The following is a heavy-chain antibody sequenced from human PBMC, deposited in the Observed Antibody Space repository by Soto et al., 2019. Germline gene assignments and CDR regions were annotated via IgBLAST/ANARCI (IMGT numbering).Heavy chain of an antibody. CDR3: ARLSFYGSGSDYQKGYNWFDP. V-gene: IGHV4-34*01. CDR2: INHSGST. D-gene: IGHD3-10*01. CDR1: GGSFSGYY. Sequence: SETLSLTCAVYGGSFSGYYWSWIRQPPGKGLEWIGEINHSGSTNYNPSLKSRVTISVDTSKNQFSLRLSSVTAADTAVYYCARLSFYGSGSDYQKGYNWFDPWGQGTLVTVSS. J-gene: IGHJ5*02.